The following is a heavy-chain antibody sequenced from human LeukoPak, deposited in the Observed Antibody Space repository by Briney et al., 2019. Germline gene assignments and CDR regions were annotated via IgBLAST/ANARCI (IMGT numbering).Heavy chain of an antibody. CDR1: GGSVSSGSYY. Sequence: SETLSLTCTVSGGSVSSGSYYWSWIRQPPGKGLEWIGYIYYSGSTNYNPSLKSRVTISVDTSKNQFSLKLSSVTAADTAVYYCAREFSSGSVGALDIWGQGTMVTVSS. CDR3: AREFSSGSVGALDI. D-gene: IGHD6-19*01. V-gene: IGHV4-61*01. J-gene: IGHJ3*02. CDR2: IYYSGST.